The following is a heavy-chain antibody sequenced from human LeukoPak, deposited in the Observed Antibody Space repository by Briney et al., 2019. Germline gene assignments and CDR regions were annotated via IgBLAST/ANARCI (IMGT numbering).Heavy chain of an antibody. CDR3: AKGKVNHDGALDA. D-gene: IGHD2-21*01. V-gene: IGHV3-33*06. CDR2: IWYDGSNK. Sequence: GGSLRLSCAASGFTFSSYGMHWVRQAPGKGLEWVAVIWYDGSNKYYADSVKGRFTISRDNSKNTLYLQMNSLRAEDTAVYYCAKGKVNHDGALDAWGQGTLVTVSS. J-gene: IGHJ3*01. CDR1: GFTFSSYG.